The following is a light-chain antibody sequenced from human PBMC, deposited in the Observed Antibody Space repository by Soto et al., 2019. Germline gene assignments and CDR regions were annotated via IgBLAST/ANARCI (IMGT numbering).Light chain of an antibody. CDR2: DAS. Sequence: DIVMTQSPVTLSVSPGERATLSCRASQSVFSSLAWYQQKLGQAPRLLIYDASKRATGIPARFSGSGSGTDFTLTINSLEPEDFAVYYCQQRNYWPITFGQGTRLEI. V-gene: IGKV3-11*01. CDR3: QQRNYWPIT. J-gene: IGKJ5*01. CDR1: QSVFSS.